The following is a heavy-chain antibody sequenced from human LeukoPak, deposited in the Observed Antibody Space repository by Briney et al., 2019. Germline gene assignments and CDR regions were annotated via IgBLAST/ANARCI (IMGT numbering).Heavy chain of an antibody. Sequence: SETLSLTCTVSGGSISSYYWSWIRQPPGKGLEWPGYIYYSGSTNYNPSLKSRVTISVDTSKNQFSLELSSVTAADTAVYYCARRGVDCSGGSCYPGSWFDPWGQGTLVTVSS. CDR3: ARRGVDCSGGSCYPGSWFDP. J-gene: IGHJ5*02. CDR2: IYYSGST. CDR1: GGSISSYY. D-gene: IGHD2-15*01. V-gene: IGHV4-59*08.